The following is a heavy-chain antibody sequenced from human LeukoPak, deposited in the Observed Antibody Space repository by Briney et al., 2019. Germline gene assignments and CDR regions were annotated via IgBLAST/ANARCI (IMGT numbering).Heavy chain of an antibody. CDR1: GSTFSGYP. D-gene: IGHD3-22*01. V-gene: IGHV3-30*09. CDR3: AREGSRGYYPY. Sequence: PGGSLRLPCAASGSTFSGYPAHWVRQTAGKGLEWVAVISYDGSDKHYGDPVKGRFAISRDNSKNTVYLQMNSLRPEDTAVYYCAREGSRGYYPYWGQGILVTVSS. J-gene: IGHJ4*02. CDR2: ISYDGSDK.